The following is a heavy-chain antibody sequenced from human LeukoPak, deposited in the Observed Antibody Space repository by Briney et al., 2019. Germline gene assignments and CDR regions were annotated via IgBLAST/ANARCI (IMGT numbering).Heavy chain of an antibody. D-gene: IGHD4-17*01. CDR3: ARDGHGVPLDY. CDR1: GFTFSSYG. Sequence: GGSLRLSCAASGFTFSSYGMHWVRQAPGKGLEWVAVISYDGTEKYYGDSVKGRFTISRDNSKNTLYLQMNSLRAEDTALYYCARDGHGVPLDYWGQGTLVTVSP. V-gene: IGHV3-30*03. CDR2: ISYDGTEK. J-gene: IGHJ4*02.